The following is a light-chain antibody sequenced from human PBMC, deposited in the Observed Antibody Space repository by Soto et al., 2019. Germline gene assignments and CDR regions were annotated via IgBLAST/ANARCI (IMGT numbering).Light chain of an antibody. CDR2: AAS. Sequence: DIQMTQSPSSLSASVGDRVTITCRASQSISTYLHWYQQKPGKAPKPLIYAASSLQSGVPSRFSGSGSGTDFTLTISSLQPEDFATYYCQQYNSYSRTFGQGTKVDIK. CDR3: QQYNSYSRT. CDR1: QSISTY. V-gene: IGKV1-39*01. J-gene: IGKJ1*01.